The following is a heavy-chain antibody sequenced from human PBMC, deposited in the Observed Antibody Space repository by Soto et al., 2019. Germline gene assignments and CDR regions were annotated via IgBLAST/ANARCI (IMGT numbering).Heavy chain of an antibody. CDR2: ITSSGEHT. Sequence: GSLRLSCAASGFNFRNSLMTWVRQAPGRGLEYVSSITSSGEHTFYADSVKGRFTISRDNAENILYLQMNSLRLEDTAVYHCASARCNTDCYLVDDWGLGTLVTVSS. CDR3: ASARCNTDCYLVDD. J-gene: IGHJ4*02. CDR1: GFNFRNSL. V-gene: IGHV3-21*01. D-gene: IGHD2-21*02.